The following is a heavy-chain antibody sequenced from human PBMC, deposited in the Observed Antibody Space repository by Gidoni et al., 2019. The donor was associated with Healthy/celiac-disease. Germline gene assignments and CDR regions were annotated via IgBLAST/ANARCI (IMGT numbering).Heavy chain of an antibody. V-gene: IGHV3-48*02. CDR3: ARGRFVVVPAAIPDY. Sequence: EVQLVESGGGLVQPGGSLSLSCSSSGFTFSSYSMNWGRQAPGKGLEWVSYISSSSSTIYYADSVKGRFTISRDNAKNSLYLQMNSLRDEDTAVYYCARGRFVVVPAAIPDYWGQGTLVTVSS. D-gene: IGHD2-2*02. J-gene: IGHJ4*02. CDR2: ISSSSSTI. CDR1: GFTFSSYS.